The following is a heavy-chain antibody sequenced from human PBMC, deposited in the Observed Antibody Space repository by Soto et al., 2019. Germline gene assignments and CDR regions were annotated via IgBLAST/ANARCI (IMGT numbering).Heavy chain of an antibody. J-gene: IGHJ6*02. CDR2: IYHSGST. CDR1: GGSISSSNW. V-gene: IGHV4-4*02. CDR3: ARDSQDIVLVPAADYYYYYYGMDV. D-gene: IGHD2-2*01. Sequence: SETLSLTCAVSGGSISSSNWWSWVRQPPGKGLEWIGEIYHSGSTNYNPSLKSRVTISVDKSKNQFSLKLSSVTAADTAVYYCARDSQDIVLVPAADYYYYYYGMDVWGQGTTVTVSS.